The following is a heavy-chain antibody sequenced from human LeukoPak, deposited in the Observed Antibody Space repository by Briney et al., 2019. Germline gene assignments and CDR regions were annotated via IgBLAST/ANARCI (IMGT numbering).Heavy chain of an antibody. V-gene: IGHV3-11*06. D-gene: IGHD1-1*01. CDR3: ARTQLDLDGFDI. J-gene: IGHJ3*02. CDR2: IGSGTINHL. Sequence: GGSLRLSCTASGFVFGDYYMNWIRQAPGKGLECLSYIGSGTINHLNYADSVKGRFTISRDNARNSLYLQMNSLRGEDTAVYYCARTQLDLDGFDIWGQGTTVTVSS. CDR1: GFVFGDYY.